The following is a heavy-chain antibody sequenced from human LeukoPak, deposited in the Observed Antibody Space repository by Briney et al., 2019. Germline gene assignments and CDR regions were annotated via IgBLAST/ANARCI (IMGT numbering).Heavy chain of an antibody. J-gene: IGHJ4*02. CDR1: GGSISSDY. CDR3: ARLGSSWELDY. D-gene: IGHD6-13*01. CDR2: IFYSGIT. Sequence: SETLSLTCTVSGGSISSDYWSWIRQPPGKGLEWVGYIFYSGITNYNPSLKSRVTISEDTSKNQFSLKLSSVTAADTAVYYCARLGSSWELDYWGQGTLVTVSS. V-gene: IGHV4-59*08.